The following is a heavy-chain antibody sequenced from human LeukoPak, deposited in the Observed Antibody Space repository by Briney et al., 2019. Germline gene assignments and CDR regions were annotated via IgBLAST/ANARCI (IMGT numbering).Heavy chain of an antibody. Sequence: SETLSLTCAVYGVSFSGYYWSWIRQPPGKGLEWIGEINHSGSTNYNPSFKSGGTTSVNTSKNKLSLMQSSGLTADTAVVYCAGGPGAYQLPTRDRWWFDPWGQGTLVTVSS. D-gene: IGHD2-2*01. CDR3: AGGPGAYQLPTRDRWWFDP. V-gene: IGHV4-34*01. J-gene: IGHJ5*02. CDR1: GVSFSGYY. CDR2: INHSGST.